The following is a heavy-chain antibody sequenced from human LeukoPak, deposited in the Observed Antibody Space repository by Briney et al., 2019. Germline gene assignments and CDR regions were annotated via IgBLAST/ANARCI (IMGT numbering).Heavy chain of an antibody. CDR3: ARDNVGYCSSTSRYYFDY. J-gene: IGHJ4*02. CDR2: ISYDGSNK. Sequence: GGSLRLSCAASGFTFSSYAMHWVRQAPGKGLEWVAVISYDGSNKCYADSVEGRFTISRDNSKNTLYLQMNSLRAEDTAVYYCARDNVGYCSSTSRYYFDYWGQGTLVTVSS. CDR1: GFTFSSYA. V-gene: IGHV3-30*01. D-gene: IGHD2-2*01.